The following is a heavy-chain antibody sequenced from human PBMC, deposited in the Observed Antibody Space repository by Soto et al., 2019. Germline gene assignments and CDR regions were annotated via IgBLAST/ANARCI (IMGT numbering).Heavy chain of an antibody. Sequence: RRLSCAASGFTFSSYAMHWVRQAPGKGLEWVAVISYDGSNKYYADSVKGRFTISRDNSKNTLYLQMNSLRAEDTAVYYCARDDWEAAVLGPYYYYGMDVWGQGTTVTVSS. D-gene: IGHD6-13*01. CDR2: ISYDGSNK. J-gene: IGHJ6*02. CDR3: ARDDWEAAVLGPYYYYGMDV. V-gene: IGHV3-30-3*01. CDR1: GFTFSSYA.